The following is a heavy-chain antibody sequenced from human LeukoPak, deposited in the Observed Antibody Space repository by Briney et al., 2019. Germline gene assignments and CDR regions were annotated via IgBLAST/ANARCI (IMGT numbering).Heavy chain of an antibody. CDR2: ITSGSSYI. Sequence: GGSLRLSCAASGFTFSSYNMNWVRQAPGKGLEWVSSITSGSSYIYYADSVKGRFTISRDNAKNSLYLQLNSLRVEDTAVYYCAKDGGVWFGESNDYWGQGTLVTVSS. CDR3: AKDGGVWFGESNDY. D-gene: IGHD3-10*01. J-gene: IGHJ4*02. CDR1: GFTFSSYN. V-gene: IGHV3-21*01.